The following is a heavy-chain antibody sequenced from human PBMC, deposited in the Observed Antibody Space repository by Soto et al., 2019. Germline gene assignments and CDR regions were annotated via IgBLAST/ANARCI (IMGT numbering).Heavy chain of an antibody. Sequence: GASVKVSCKASGGTFSSYAISWVRQAPGQGLEWMGGIIPIFGTANYAQKFQGRVTITADESTSTAYMELSSLRSEDTAVYYCARGLIRVGPMYSSPEVYDYYGMDVWGQGTTVTVSS. CDR3: ARGLIRVGPMYSSPEVYDYYGMDV. V-gene: IGHV1-69*13. CDR1: GGTFSSYA. D-gene: IGHD6-13*01. J-gene: IGHJ6*02. CDR2: IIPIFGTA.